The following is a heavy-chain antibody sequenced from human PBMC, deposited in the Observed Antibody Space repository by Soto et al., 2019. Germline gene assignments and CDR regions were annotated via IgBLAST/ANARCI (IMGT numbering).Heavy chain of an antibody. CDR3: AKDIGSTWYAYFDY. J-gene: IGHJ4*02. CDR2: ISNGGGNT. D-gene: IGHD6-13*01. V-gene: IGHV3-23*01. Sequence: GGSLRLSCAASGFTFSSHAMTWVRQAPGEGLEWVSTISNGGGNTRYADSVKGRFTISRDNSKNTLYLQMNSLRAEDTAVYYCAKDIGSTWYAYFDYWGQGTLVTVSS. CDR1: GFTFSSHA.